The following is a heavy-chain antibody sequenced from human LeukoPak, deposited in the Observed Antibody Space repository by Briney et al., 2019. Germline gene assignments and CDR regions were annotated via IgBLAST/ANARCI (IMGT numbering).Heavy chain of an antibody. J-gene: IGHJ4*02. CDR3: AKEGFDS. V-gene: IGHV3-23*01. CDR2: ISNRGGRT. CDR1: GFTFSSYV. Sequence: GGSLRLSCAASGFTFSSYVMSWVRQAPGKGREWVSSISNRGGRTYYAGSVKGRFTISRDNSKNTLYLQMNSLRAEDTAVYYCAKEGFDSWGQGTLVTVSS.